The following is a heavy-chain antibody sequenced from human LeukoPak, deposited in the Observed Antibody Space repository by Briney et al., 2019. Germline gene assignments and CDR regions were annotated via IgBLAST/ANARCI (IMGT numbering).Heavy chain of an antibody. CDR2: INHSGST. J-gene: IGHJ4*02. V-gene: IGHV4-34*01. CDR3: ARSTGQWLRKYFDY. Sequence: SETLSLTCAVYGGSFSGYYWSWIRQPPGKGLEWIGEINHSGSTNYNPSLKSRVTISVDTSKNQFSLKLSSVTAADTAVYYCARSTGQWLRKYFDYWGQGTLVTVSS. CDR1: GGSFSGYY. D-gene: IGHD6-19*01.